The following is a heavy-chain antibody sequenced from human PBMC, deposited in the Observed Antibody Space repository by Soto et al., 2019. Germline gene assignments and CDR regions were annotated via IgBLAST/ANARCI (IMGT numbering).Heavy chain of an antibody. CDR1: GYTFTSYG. CDR3: ARDREWEAVQNRHNRMVV. D-gene: IGHD1-1*01. V-gene: IGHV1-18*04. J-gene: IGHJ6*02. Sequence: ASVKFSCPCSGYTFTSYGSSWVRQAPGRGLEWMGWISAYNGNTNYAQKLQGRVTMTTDTSTSTAYMELRSLRSDDTAVYYCARDREWEAVQNRHNRMVVCGQRTAGTVSS. CDR2: ISAYNGNT.